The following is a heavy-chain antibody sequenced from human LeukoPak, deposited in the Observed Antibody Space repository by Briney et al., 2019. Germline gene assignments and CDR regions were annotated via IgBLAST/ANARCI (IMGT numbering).Heavy chain of an antibody. D-gene: IGHD4-17*01. V-gene: IGHV3-74*01. CDR2: ISADGSST. CDR3: ARASTGYAVTDGFDT. CDR1: GFTFGGYG. Sequence: TGGSLRLSGAAPGFTFGGYGMHWVGQVPGKGRVWVSGISADGSSTSYVDSVKGRFTISRDDAKSSVYLEMTSLRAEDTAVYYCARASTGYAVTDGFDTWGPGTLVTVSS. J-gene: IGHJ5*02.